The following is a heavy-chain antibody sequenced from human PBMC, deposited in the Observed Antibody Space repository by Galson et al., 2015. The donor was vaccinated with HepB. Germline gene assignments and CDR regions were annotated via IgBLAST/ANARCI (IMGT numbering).Heavy chain of an antibody. V-gene: IGHV1-69*04. CDR2: IVPLFGLV. Sequence: SVKVSCKASGGSFSTYAISWVRQAPGQRPEWMARIVPLFGLVDYSQEFQGRVTITADKATTTAYMELRSLTSEDTAMYYCARSNYYGSGTYFDSWGQGTLVTVSS. J-gene: IGHJ4*02. D-gene: IGHD3-10*01. CDR3: ARSNYYGSGTYFDS. CDR1: GGSFSTYA.